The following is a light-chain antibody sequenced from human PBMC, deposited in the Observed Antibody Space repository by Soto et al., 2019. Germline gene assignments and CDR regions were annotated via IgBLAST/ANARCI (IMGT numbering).Light chain of an antibody. Sequence: EILLTQSPGTLSLSPGERATLSCRASQTVSNNYLVWYQHKPGRAPRLLIFRASIRAADIPDRFRGSGSGTDFTLTITRLEPEDFAVYYCQQYGSSPYTFGQGTKVEIK. CDR1: QTVSNNY. CDR2: RAS. J-gene: IGKJ2*01. V-gene: IGKV3-20*01. CDR3: QQYGSSPYT.